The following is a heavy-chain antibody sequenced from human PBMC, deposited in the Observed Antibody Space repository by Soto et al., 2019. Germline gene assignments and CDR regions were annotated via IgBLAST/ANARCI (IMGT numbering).Heavy chain of an antibody. D-gene: IGHD1-26*01. CDR3: ATGETYYDPYGTDV. Sequence: EVQLVESGGGLVKPGGSLRLSCAASGFTFSNAWMMTWVRQAPGKGLEWVGRSKSEADGGATDYAAPVKGRFTISRDDSKNTMYLQMNNLKTEDTGVYYCATGETYYDPYGTDVWGHGTTLTVSS. CDR2: SKSEADGGAT. CDR1: GFTFSNAW. J-gene: IGHJ6*02. V-gene: IGHV3-15*01.